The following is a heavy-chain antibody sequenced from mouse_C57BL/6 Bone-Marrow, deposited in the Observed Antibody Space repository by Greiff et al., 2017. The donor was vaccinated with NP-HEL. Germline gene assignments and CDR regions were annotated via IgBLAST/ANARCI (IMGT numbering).Heavy chain of an antibody. J-gene: IGHJ2*01. CDR2: ISSGSSTI. CDR1: GFTFSDYG. Sequence: EVQRVESGGGLVKPGGSLKLSCAASGFTFSDYGMHWVRQAPEKGLEWVAYISSGSSTIYYADTVKGRFTISRDNAKNTLFLQMTSLRSEDTAMYYCARAPTVVATNFDYWGQGTTLTVSS. D-gene: IGHD1-1*01. V-gene: IGHV5-17*01. CDR3: ARAPTVVATNFDY.